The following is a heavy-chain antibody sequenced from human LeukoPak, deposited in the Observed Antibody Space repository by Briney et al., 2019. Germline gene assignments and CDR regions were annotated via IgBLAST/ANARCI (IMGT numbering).Heavy chain of an antibody. J-gene: IGHJ6*02. D-gene: IGHD3-10*01. CDR3: ARASWFGELPGV. V-gene: IGHV3-74*03. CDR1: EFPFSTYS. Sequence: GGSLRLSWEASEFPFSTYSIHWFRQVQGKGLSWVSRIKTDGSRTTYGDSVKGQFTISRDNAKETLYLQMNSLGVEDTAVYYCARASWFGELPGVWGQGTTVTVSS. CDR2: IKTDGSRT.